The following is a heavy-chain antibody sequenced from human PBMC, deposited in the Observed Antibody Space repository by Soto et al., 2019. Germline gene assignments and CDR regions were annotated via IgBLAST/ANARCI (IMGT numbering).Heavy chain of an antibody. CDR3: ARRPQGAYFRCFDT. D-gene: IGHD1-26*01. CDR1: GFSLTTREVG. V-gene: IGHV2-5*02. J-gene: IGHJ5*02. CDR2: IYWDDDK. Sequence: QITLKESGPTLVKPTETLTLTCTFSGFSLTTREVGVGWSRHPPGKTLEWLALIYWDDDKYYSSSMKTRLTITKDTSKNQVVLTMANMDPLDTATYYCARRPQGAYFRCFDTWGQGSLVTVS.